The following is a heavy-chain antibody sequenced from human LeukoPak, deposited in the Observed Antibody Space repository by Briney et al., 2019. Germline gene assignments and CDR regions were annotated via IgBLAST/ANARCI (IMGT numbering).Heavy chain of an antibody. CDR3: ASSAGDSSSSR. D-gene: IGHD6-6*01. V-gene: IGHV4-34*01. CDR1: GWSFSGYY. Sequence: SETLSLTCAVYGWSFSGYYWSWIHKPPGKRLEWVGDINHSGSTNYNPSLKSRVTISVDTSKNKFSVKLSSVTAADTAVYYCASSAGDSSSSRWGQGTLVTVSS. J-gene: IGHJ4*02. CDR2: INHSGST.